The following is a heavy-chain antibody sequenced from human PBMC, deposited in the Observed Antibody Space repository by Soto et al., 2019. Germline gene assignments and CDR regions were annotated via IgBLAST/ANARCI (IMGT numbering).Heavy chain of an antibody. Sequence: QVQLVESGGGVVQPGTSLRLSCAASGFAFSYHGIHWVRQAPGKGLEWVAVTWSGGRGEYYADSVRGRFTISRDNSKTTVYLQINRLRVEDTAVYYCAKDDDTSSHYSLLDFRGQGTLVTVSS. CDR1: GFAFSYHG. CDR3: AKDDDTSSHYSLLDF. J-gene: IGHJ4*02. D-gene: IGHD3-22*01. CDR2: TWSGGRGE. V-gene: IGHV3-33*06.